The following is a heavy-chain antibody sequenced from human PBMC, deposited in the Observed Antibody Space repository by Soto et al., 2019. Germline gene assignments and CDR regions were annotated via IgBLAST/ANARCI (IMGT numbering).Heavy chain of an antibody. Sequence: ASVKVSCKASGYTFTSYAMHWVRQAPGQRLEWMGWINAGIGDTEYSEKFQGRVTITRDTSASTAYMELSSLRSEDTAVYYCARNQGGAFYPYSLDYWGQGTLVTVSS. J-gene: IGHJ4*02. CDR3: ARNQGGAFYPYSLDY. CDR1: GYTFTSYA. V-gene: IGHV1-3*01. CDR2: INAGIGDT. D-gene: IGHD3-16*01.